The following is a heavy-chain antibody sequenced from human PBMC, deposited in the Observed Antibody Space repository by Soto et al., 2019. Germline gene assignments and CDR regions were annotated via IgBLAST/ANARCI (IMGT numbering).Heavy chain of an antibody. V-gene: IGHV5-51*01. CDR1: GHTFTSYW. J-gene: IGHJ4*02. CDR2: IYPSNSET. CDR3: ARQAYHYDTYSFGY. Sequence: EVQLVQSGAEVKKPGESLKISCKASGHTFTSYWIGWVRQMPGKGLEWMGIIYPSNSETRFSPSFQGQVTLSADKSIFTAYLQWSSLKASDTAIYYCARQAYHYDTYSFGYWGQGTLVTVSP. D-gene: IGHD3-22*01.